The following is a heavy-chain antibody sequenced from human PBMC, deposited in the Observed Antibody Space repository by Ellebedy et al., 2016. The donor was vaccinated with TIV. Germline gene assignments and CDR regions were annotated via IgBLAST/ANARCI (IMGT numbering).Heavy chain of an antibody. V-gene: IGHV4-34*01. CDR2: INHSGST. J-gene: IGHJ4*02. CDR3: ASIGYSYGT. CDR1: GGSISSYY. Sequence: MPSETLSLTCTVSGGSISSYYWSWIRQPPGKGLEWIGEINHSGSTNYNPSLKSRVTISVDTSKNQFSLKLSSVTAADTAVYYCASIGYSYGTWGQGTLVTVSS. D-gene: IGHD5-18*01.